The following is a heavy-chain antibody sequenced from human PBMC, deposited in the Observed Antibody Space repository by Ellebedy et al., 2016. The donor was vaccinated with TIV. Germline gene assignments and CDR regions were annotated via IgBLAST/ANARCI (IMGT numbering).Heavy chain of an antibody. J-gene: IGHJ4*02. Sequence: ASVKVSXXASGYRLSRYYIHWMRQAPGRGLEWMGVIDPSNGGTPYSQKFQGRLLVTTDTSTSTVYMDLSSLRFDDTAMYYCARYHSSGDDYWGQGTLVTVSS. CDR2: IDPSNGGT. CDR1: GYRLSRYY. CDR3: ARYHSSGDDY. V-gene: IGHV1-46*01. D-gene: IGHD3-22*01.